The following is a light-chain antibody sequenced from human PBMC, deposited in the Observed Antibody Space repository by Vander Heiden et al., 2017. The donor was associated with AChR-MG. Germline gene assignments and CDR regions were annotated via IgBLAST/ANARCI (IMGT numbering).Light chain of an antibody. CDR2: KAS. V-gene: IGKV1-5*03. J-gene: IGKJ1*01. CDR3: QQYNSYPWM. Sequence: DIQMTQSPSASSAFVGDRVTITCRATQRINNWLAWYQQKPGEAPKLLIYKASNVESGVPSRFSGSGSGTEFTLTISSLQPDDFATYYCQQYNSYPWMFGQGTKVEIK. CDR1: QRINNW.